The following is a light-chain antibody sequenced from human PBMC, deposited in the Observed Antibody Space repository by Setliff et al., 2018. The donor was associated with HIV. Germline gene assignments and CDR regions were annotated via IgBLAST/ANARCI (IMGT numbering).Light chain of an antibody. CDR3: STYTSSITYV. CDR2: EVR. CDR1: SSDVGGYDY. Sequence: QSVLTQPASVSGSPGQSITISCTGTSSDVGGYDYVSWYQHHPGKAPKLIISEVRNRPSGVSHRFSGSKSGNTASLTISGLQAEDEADYYCSTYTSSITYVFGTGTKGTVL. J-gene: IGLJ1*01. V-gene: IGLV2-14*01.